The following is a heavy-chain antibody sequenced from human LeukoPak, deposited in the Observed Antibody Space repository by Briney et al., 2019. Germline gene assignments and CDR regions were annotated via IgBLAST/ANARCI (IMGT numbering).Heavy chain of an antibody. Sequence: PGGSLRLSCAASGFTFSNAWMSWVRQAPGKGLEWVAVISYDGSNKYYADSVKGRFTISRDNSKNTLYLQMNSLRAEDTAVYYCARTLGEPNYAWGSYRHWGQGTLVTVSS. CDR3: ARTLGEPNYAWGSYRH. CDR2: ISYDGSNK. J-gene: IGHJ4*02. CDR1: GFTFSNAW. D-gene: IGHD3-16*02. V-gene: IGHV3-30-3*01.